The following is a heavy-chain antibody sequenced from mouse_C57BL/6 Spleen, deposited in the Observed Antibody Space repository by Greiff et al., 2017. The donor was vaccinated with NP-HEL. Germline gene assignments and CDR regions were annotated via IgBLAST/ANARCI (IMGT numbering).Heavy chain of an antibody. J-gene: IGHJ2*01. Sequence: QVQLQQSGAELVKPGASVKLSCKASGYTFTSYWMQWVKQRPGQGLEWIGEIDPSDSYTNYNQKFKGKATLTVDTSSSTAYMQLSSLTSEDSAVYYCARSATVVAKDYFDYWGQGTTLTVSS. CDR3: ARSATVVAKDYFDY. D-gene: IGHD1-1*01. CDR1: GYTFTSYW. CDR2: IDPSDSYT. V-gene: IGHV1-50*01.